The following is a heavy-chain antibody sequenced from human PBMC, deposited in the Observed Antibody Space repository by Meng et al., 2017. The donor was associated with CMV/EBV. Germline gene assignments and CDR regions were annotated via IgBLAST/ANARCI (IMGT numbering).Heavy chain of an antibody. D-gene: IGHD5-18*01. J-gene: IGHJ4*02. Sequence: GSLKISCAASGFTFSSYAMHWVRQAPGKGLEWVAVISYDGSNKYYADSVKGRFTISRDNSKNTLYLQMNSLRAEDTAVYYCARGWLRARIDYWGQGTLVTVSS. V-gene: IGHV3-30*04. CDR3: ARGWLRARIDY. CDR2: ISYDGSNK. CDR1: GFTFSSYA.